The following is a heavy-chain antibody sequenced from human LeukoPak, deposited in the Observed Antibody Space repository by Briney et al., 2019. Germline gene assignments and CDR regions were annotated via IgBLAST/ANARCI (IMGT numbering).Heavy chain of an antibody. D-gene: IGHD2-15*01. CDR1: DDSISRSSYY. Sequence: SETLSLTCSVSDDSISRSSYYWGWIRQPPGKGLEWIGTFYYSGFTYYNPSLKNRVTISVDTSKNQFSLKPSSVTAEDTAVYYCARLRVGTAHPDYWGQGTLVTVSS. CDR2: FYYSGFT. J-gene: IGHJ4*02. CDR3: ARLRVGTAHPDY. V-gene: IGHV4-39*01.